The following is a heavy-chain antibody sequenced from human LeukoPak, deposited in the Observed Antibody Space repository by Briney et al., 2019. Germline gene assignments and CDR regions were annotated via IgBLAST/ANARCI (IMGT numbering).Heavy chain of an antibody. CDR2: ISYDGSNK. V-gene: IGHV3-30*18. CDR3: AKVRGHYYGSGSYPPHYYYGMDV. Sequence: PGGSLRLSCAASGFTFSIYGMHWVRQAPGKGLEWVAVISYDGSNKYYADPVKGRFTISRDNSMDTLYLQMNGLRAEDTAVYSCAKVRGHYYGSGSYPPHYYYGMDVWGQGTTVTVSS. CDR1: GFTFSIYG. D-gene: IGHD3-10*01. J-gene: IGHJ6*02.